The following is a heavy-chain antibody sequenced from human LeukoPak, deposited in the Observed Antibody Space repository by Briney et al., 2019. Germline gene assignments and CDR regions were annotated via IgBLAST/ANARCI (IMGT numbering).Heavy chain of an antibody. Sequence: GSLRLSCAASGFTFSSFWMYWVRQAPGKGLEWVAVISYDGSNKYYADSVKGRFTISRDNSKNTLYLQMNSLRAEDTAVYYCARDSDYYGSGSYLFDYWGQGTLVTVSS. V-gene: IGHV3-30-3*01. D-gene: IGHD3-10*01. CDR1: GFTFSSFW. J-gene: IGHJ4*02. CDR3: ARDSDYYGSGSYLFDY. CDR2: ISYDGSNK.